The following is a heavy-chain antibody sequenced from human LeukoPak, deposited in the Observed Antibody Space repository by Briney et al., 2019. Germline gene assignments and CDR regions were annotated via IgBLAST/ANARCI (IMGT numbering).Heavy chain of an antibody. CDR2: MYNRGST. CDR1: GDSISNYY. CDR3: ARAEKAVTGTLDY. D-gene: IGHD6-19*01. J-gene: IGHJ4*02. V-gene: IGHV4-59*01. Sequence: SETLSLTCTVSGDSISNYYWSWIRQSPGKKLERIGYMYNRGSTIYNPSLKSRVTISTDTSKNQFSLRLTSVTAADTAVYYCARAEKAVTGTLDYWGQGTLITVSS.